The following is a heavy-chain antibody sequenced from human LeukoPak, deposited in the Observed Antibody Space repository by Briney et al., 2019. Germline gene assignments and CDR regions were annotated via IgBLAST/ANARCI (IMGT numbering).Heavy chain of an antibody. V-gene: IGHV3-48*02. CDR3: ARGGGRSYSDAFDI. D-gene: IGHD1-26*01. CDR2: ISGSSTGT. J-gene: IGHJ3*02. Sequence: PGGSLRLSCAASGVTFSSSNMHWVRQAPGKGLEWLSFISGSSTGTQYADSVEGRFTISRDIGRKALYLQMNSLRDEDTAVYYCARGGGRSYSDAFDIWGQGTVVTVSS. CDR1: GVTFSSSN.